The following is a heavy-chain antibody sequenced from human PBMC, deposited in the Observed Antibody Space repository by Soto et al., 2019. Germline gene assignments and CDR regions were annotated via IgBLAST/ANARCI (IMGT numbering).Heavy chain of an antibody. D-gene: IGHD3-22*01. CDR2: IKSKTDGGTT. CDR1: GFTFRNAG. Sequence: GSMRLSCAAAGFTFRNAGMNWVRQAPGKGLEWVGRIKSKTDGGTTDYAAPVKGRFTISRDDSKNTLYLQMNSLKTEDTAVYYCTTDPVTMIVVVPSSGWGQGTLVTVSS. V-gene: IGHV3-15*07. CDR3: TTDPVTMIVVVPSSG. J-gene: IGHJ4*02.